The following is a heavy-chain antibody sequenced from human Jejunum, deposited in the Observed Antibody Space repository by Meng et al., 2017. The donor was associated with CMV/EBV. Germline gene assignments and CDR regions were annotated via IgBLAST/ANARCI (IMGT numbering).Heavy chain of an antibody. J-gene: IGHJ4*02. D-gene: IGHD2-15*01. CDR2: ISYDGKNA. Sequence: TFSSYAVHWIRQAPGKGLERVAVISYDGKNAYYADSVQGRFTVARDDPTNTVNLQMDSLRPDDTAKYFCAKGGQEVPLTRRFDYWGQGTRVTVSS. CDR3: AKGGQEVPLTRRFDY. V-gene: IGHV3-30*14. CDR1: TFSSYA.